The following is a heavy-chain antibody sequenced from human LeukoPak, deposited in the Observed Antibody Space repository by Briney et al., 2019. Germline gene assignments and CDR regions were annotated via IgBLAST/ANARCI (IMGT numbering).Heavy chain of an antibody. CDR3: ARNLGYSYGPVLYNWFDP. CDR1: GYTFTGYY. Sequence: ASVKVSCKASGYTFTGYYMHWVRQAPGQGLEWMGWISAYNGNTNYAQKLQGRVTMTTDTSTSTAYMELRSLRSDDTAVYYCARNLGYSYGPVLYNWFDPWGQGTLVTVSS. CDR2: ISAYNGNT. J-gene: IGHJ5*02. V-gene: IGHV1-18*04. D-gene: IGHD5-18*01.